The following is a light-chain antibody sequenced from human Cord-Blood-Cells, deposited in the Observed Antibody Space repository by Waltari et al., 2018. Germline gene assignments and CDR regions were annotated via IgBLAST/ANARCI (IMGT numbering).Light chain of an antibody. CDR2: EVS. CDR1: SSDVGGSHY. V-gene: IGLV2-14*01. Sequence: QPALTQPASVSGSPGQSLTISCTGPSSDVGGSHYVSWYQQHPGKAPKPMIYEVSNRPSGVSNRFSGSKSGNTASLTISGLQAEDEADYYCRSYTSSSVVFGGGTKLTVL. J-gene: IGLJ2*01. CDR3: RSYTSSSVV.